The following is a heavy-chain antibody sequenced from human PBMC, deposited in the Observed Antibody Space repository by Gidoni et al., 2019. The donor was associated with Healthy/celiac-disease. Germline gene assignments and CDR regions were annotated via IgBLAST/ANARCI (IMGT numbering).Heavy chain of an antibody. J-gene: IGHJ4*02. CDR2: IYPGDSDT. Sequence: EVQLVQSGAEVNKPGESLTISCKGSGYSFTSYWIGWVRQMPGKGLEWMGIIYPGDSDTRYSPSFQGQVTISADKSISTAYLQWSSLKASDTAMYYCARRAYYDSSGYYYLFDYWGQGTLVTVSS. V-gene: IGHV5-51*01. CDR3: ARRAYYDSSGYYYLFDY. D-gene: IGHD3-22*01. CDR1: GYSFTSYW.